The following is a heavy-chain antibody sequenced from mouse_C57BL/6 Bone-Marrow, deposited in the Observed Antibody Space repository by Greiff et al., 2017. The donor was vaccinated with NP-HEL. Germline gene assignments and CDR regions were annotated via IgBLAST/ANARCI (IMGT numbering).Heavy chain of an antibody. CDR1: GYTFTSYW. V-gene: IGHV1-69*01. CDR2: IDPSDSYT. D-gene: IGHD4-1*01. CDR3: ARPLTGKGAWFAY. Sequence: QVHVKQPGAELVMPGASVKLSCKASGYTFTSYWMHWVKQRPGQGLEWIGEIDPSDSYTNYNQKFKGKSTLTVDKSSSTAYMQLSSLTSEDSAVYYCARPLTGKGAWFAYWGQGTLVTVSA. J-gene: IGHJ3*01.